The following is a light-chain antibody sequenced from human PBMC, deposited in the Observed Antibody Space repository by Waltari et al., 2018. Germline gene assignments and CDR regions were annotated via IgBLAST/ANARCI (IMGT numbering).Light chain of an antibody. V-gene: IGKV1-39*01. J-gene: IGKJ2*01. CDR2: AAS. CDR1: QSISTY. CDR3: QQSYSAPYT. Sequence: DIQMTQSPSSLSASVGDSVTITCRASQSISTYLNWYQHKPGKAPKVLIYAASSLKSGVPSKFSGSRSGTDFTLTISSLQPEDFATYYCQQSYSAPYTFGQGTKVEIK.